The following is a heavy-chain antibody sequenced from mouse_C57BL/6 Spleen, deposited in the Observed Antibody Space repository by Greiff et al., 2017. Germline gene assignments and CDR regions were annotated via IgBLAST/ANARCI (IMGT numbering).Heavy chain of an antibody. V-gene: IGHV1-52*01. J-gene: IGHJ3*01. CDR3: ARGHGYPPRFAY. CDR1: GYTFTSYW. CDR2: IDPSDSET. Sequence: VQLQQPGAELVRPGSSVKLSCKASGYTFTSYWMHWVKQRPIHGLEWIGNIDPSDSETHYNQKFKDKATLTVDKSSRTAYMQRSSLTSEASAVYYCARGHGYPPRFAYWVQGTLVTVSA. D-gene: IGHD1-2*01.